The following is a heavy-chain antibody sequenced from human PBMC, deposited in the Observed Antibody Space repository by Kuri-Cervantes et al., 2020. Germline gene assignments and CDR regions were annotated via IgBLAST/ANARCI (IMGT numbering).Heavy chain of an antibody. J-gene: IGHJ3*02. CDR2: ISYDGSNK. CDR3: ARGGCSGGSCYSGAFDI. D-gene: IGHD2-15*01. CDR1: GFTFSSYA. V-gene: IGHV3-30-3*01. Sequence: GESLKISCAASGFTFSSYAMHWVRQAPGKGLEWVAVISYDGSNKYYADSVKGRFTISRDNSKNTLYLQMNSLRAEDTAVYYCARGGCSGGSCYSGAFDIWGQGTMVTVS.